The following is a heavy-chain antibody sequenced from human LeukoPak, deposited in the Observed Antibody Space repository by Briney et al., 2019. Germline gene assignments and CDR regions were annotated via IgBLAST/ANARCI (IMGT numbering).Heavy chain of an antibody. CDR1: GGSISSSSYY. CDR2: IYYSGST. V-gene: IGHV4-39*01. Sequence: PSETLFLTCTVSGGSISSSSYYWGWIRQPPGKGLEWIGSIYYSGSTYYNPSLKSRVTISVDTSKNQFPLKLSSVTAADTAVYYCASMRIAAAGKGGFDPWGQGTLVTVSS. CDR3: ASMRIAAAGKGGFDP. D-gene: IGHD6-13*01. J-gene: IGHJ5*02.